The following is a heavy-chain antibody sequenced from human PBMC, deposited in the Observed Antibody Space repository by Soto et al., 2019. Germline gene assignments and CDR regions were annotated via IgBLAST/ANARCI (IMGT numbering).Heavy chain of an antibody. CDR3: ARASEHDSSGYYYAETGYYFDY. V-gene: IGHV1-46*01. Sequence: ASVKVSCRASGYTFTSYYMHWVRQAPGQGLEWMGIINPSGGSTSYAQKFQGRVTMTRDTSTSTVYMELSSLRSEDTAVYYCARASEHDSSGYYYAETGYYFDYWGQGTLVTVS. CDR2: INPSGGST. CDR1: GYTFTSYY. J-gene: IGHJ4*02. D-gene: IGHD3-22*01.